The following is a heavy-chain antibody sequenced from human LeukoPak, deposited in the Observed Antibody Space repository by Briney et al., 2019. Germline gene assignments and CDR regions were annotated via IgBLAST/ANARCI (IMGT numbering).Heavy chain of an antibody. Sequence: PSETLSLTCAVYGGSFSGYYWSRIRQPPGKGLEWIGEINHSGSTNYNPSLKSRVTISVDTSKNQFSLKLSSVTAADTAVYYCARVRPNYYYYMDVWGKGTTVTVSS. J-gene: IGHJ6*03. V-gene: IGHV4-34*01. CDR1: GGSFSGYY. CDR2: INHSGST. CDR3: ARVRPNYYYYMDV.